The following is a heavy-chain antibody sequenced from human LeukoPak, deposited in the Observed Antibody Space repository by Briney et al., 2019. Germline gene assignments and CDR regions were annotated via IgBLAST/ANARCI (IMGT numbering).Heavy chain of an antibody. CDR1: GFTFSDYS. D-gene: IGHD5-24*01. CDR3: ARDLHRDGYNWPYFDY. Sequence: GGSLRLSCAASGFTFSDYSMNWVRQAPGKGLEWVSHINSSGSVTHYADSVKGRFTISRDNAKNSLYLQMNSLRAEDTAVYYCARDLHRDGYNWPYFDYWGQGTLVTVSP. J-gene: IGHJ4*02. CDR2: INSSGSVT. V-gene: IGHV3-48*04.